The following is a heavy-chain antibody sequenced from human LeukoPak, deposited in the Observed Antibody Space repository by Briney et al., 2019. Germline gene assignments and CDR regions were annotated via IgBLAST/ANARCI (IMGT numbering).Heavy chain of an antibody. CDR2: ISGSGGST. CDR1: GFTLSSNY. V-gene: IGHV3-23*01. CDR3: AKRGVVIRVILVGFHKEANYFDS. D-gene: IGHD3-22*01. Sequence: GGSLGLSCAASGFTLSSNYMSWVRQAPGKGLEWVAGISGSGGSTNYADSVKGRFTISRDSPKNTLYLQMNSLRAEDTAVYFCAKRGVVIRVILVGFHKEANYFDSWGQGALVTVSS. J-gene: IGHJ4*02.